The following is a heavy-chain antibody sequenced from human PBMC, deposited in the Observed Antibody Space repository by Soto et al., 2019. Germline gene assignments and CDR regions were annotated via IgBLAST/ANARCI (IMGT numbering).Heavy chain of an antibody. Sequence: QVQLQQWGAGLLKPSETLSLTCAVYGGSFSGYYWSWIRQPPGKGLEWIGEINHSGSTNYNPSLKSRVTISVDTSKNQFSLKLSSVTAADTAVYYCARRKLDSNYVWVSGGAFDPWGQGTLVTVSS. J-gene: IGHJ5*02. CDR3: ARRKLDSNYVWVSGGAFDP. CDR1: GGSFSGYY. CDR2: INHSGST. V-gene: IGHV4-34*01. D-gene: IGHD4-4*01.